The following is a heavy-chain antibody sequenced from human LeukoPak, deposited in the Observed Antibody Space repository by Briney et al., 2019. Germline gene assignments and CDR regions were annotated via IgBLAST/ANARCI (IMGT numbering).Heavy chain of an antibody. CDR1: GFTFGDYA. CDR3: TRDRGAYNLYDY. J-gene: IGHJ4*02. CDR2: IRSKAYGETA. Sequence: GGSLRLSSTASGFTFGDYAMSWIRQAPGKGLEWVGFIRSKAYGETADYAASVKGRFTISRDDSKAIAYLQMNSLKTEDTAVYHCTRDRGAYNLYDYWGQGTLVTVSS. V-gene: IGHV3-49*03. D-gene: IGHD1-1*01.